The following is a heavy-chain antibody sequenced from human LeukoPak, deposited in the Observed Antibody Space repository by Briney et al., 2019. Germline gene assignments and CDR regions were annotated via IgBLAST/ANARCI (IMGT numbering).Heavy chain of an antibody. CDR2: IYHSGST. V-gene: IGHV4-4*02. CDR3: ARGAEITIFGVVPYYFDY. Sequence: PSGTLSLTCAVSGGSISSSNWWSWVRLPPGKGLEWIGEIYHSGSTNYNPSLKSRVTISVDKSKNQFSLKLSSVTAADTAVYYCARGAEITIFGVVPYYFDYWGQGTLVTVSS. J-gene: IGHJ4*02. CDR1: GGSISSSNW. D-gene: IGHD3-3*01.